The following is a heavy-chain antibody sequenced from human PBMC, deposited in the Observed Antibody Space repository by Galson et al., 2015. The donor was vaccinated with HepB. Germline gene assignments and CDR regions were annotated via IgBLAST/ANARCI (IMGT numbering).Heavy chain of an antibody. CDR1: GFTFSGSA. V-gene: IGHV3-73*01. Sequence: SLRLSCAASGFTFSGSAMHWVRQASGKGLEWVGRIRSKANSYATAYAASVKGRFTISRDDSKNTAYLQMNSLKTEDTAVYYCTTPGDYDFWSGYNYYFDYWGQGTLVTVSS. J-gene: IGHJ4*02. CDR2: IRSKANSYAT. D-gene: IGHD3-3*01. CDR3: TTPGDYDFWSGYNYYFDY.